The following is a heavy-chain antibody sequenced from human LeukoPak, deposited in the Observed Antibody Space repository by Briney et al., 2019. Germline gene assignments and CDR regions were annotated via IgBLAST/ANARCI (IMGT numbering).Heavy chain of an antibody. CDR3: VRGVPVTPGIDY. CDR2: ICTDGGSI. CDR1: GFTFSTYC. J-gene: IGHJ4*02. V-gene: IGHV3-74*01. D-gene: IGHD2-2*01. Sequence: GGSLRLSCAASGFTFSTYCMHWVRQPPGTGLVWVSQICTDGGSIKYADSVRGRFTISRDNAKNTLYLQMNSLRAEDTAVYYCVRGVPVTPGIDYWGQGTLVTVSS.